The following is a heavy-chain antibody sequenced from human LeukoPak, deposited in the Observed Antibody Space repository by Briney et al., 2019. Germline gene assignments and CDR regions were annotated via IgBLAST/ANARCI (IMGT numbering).Heavy chain of an antibody. D-gene: IGHD4-17*01. CDR1: GGSISCSSYY. CDR3: AREYGDYAATGDLGYFDL. V-gene: IGHV4-39*07. J-gene: IGHJ2*01. Sequence: SETLSLTCTVSGGSISCSSYYWGWIRQPPGKGLEWIGSIYYSGSTYYNPSLKSRVTISVDTSKNQFSLKLSSVTAADTAVYYCAREYGDYAATGDLGYFDLWGRGTLVTVSS. CDR2: IYYSGST.